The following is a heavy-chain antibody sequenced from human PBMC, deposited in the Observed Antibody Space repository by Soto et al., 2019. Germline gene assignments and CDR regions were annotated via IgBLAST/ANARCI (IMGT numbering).Heavy chain of an antibody. CDR3: AREGGLYSSSSYYYYGMDV. D-gene: IGHD6-6*01. CDR1: GYTFTSYG. V-gene: IGHV1-18*04. Sequence: GASVKVSCKASGYTFTSYGISWVRQAPGQGLEWMGWISAYNGNTNYAQKLQGRVTMTTDTSTSTAYMELRSLRSGDTAVYYCAREGGLYSSSSYYYYGMDVWGQGTTVTVSS. CDR2: ISAYNGNT. J-gene: IGHJ6*02.